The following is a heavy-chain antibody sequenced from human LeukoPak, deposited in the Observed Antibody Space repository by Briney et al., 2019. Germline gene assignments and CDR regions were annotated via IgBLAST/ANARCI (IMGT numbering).Heavy chain of an antibody. CDR3: ARGLSYAIAAHFDY. D-gene: IGHD6-25*01. CDR2: INHSGST. CDR1: GGSFSGYY. J-gene: IGHJ4*02. V-gene: IGHV4-34*01. Sequence: SETLSLTCAVYGGSFSGYYWSWIRQPPGKGLEWIGEINHSGSTNYNPSLKSRVTISVDTSKNQFSLKLSSVTAADTAVYYCARGLSYAIAAHFDYWGQGTLVTVSS.